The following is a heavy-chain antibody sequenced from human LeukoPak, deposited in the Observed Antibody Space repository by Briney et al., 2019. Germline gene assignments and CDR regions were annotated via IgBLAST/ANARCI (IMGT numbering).Heavy chain of an antibody. Sequence: GGSLRLSCAASGFTFSSYSMNWVRQAPGKGLEWVSSISSSSSYIYYADSVKGRFTISRDNAKNSLYLQMNSLRAEDTAVYYCARDQGQLWLPLDYWGQGTLVTVSS. V-gene: IGHV3-21*01. CDR2: ISSSSSYI. D-gene: IGHD5-18*01. CDR1: GFTFSSYS. J-gene: IGHJ4*02. CDR3: ARDQGQLWLPLDY.